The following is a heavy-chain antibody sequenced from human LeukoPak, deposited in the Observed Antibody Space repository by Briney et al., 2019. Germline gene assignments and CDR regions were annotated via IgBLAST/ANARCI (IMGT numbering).Heavy chain of an antibody. CDR1: GYTFTGYY. CDR3: ARGGPYDSGSFYFDY. Sequence: GASVKVSCKASGYTFTGYYMHWVRQAPGQGLEWMGWINPNSGGTNYAQKFQGRVTMTRDTSISTAYMELSRLSSVTAADTAVYYCARGGPYDSGSFYFDYWGQGTLITVSS. CDR2: INPNSGGT. D-gene: IGHD1-26*01. V-gene: IGHV1-2*02. J-gene: IGHJ4*02.